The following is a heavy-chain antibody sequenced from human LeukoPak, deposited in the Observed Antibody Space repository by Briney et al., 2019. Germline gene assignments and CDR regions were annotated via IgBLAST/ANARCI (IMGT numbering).Heavy chain of an antibody. CDR1: GFTFSDYY. J-gene: IGHJ4*02. CDR2: ISPSGRTI. Sequence: GGSLRLSCAASGFTFSDYYMSWIRQAPGKGLEWVSYISPSGRTIYSADPVKGRFTISRDNAKNSLYLQMSSLRADDMGVYYCAGGTFYFDRRAYHWGQGALVTVSS. D-gene: IGHD3-22*01. CDR3: AGGTFYFDRRAYH. V-gene: IGHV3-11*04.